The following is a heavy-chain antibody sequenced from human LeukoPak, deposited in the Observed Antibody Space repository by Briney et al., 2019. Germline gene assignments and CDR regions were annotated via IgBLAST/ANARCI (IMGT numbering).Heavy chain of an antibody. CDR3: ARVYSSGWYSDYYYMDV. CDR2: IAYDGSNK. D-gene: IGHD6-19*01. V-gene: IGHV3-30*03. CDR1: GFTFSHYG. Sequence: GGSLRLSCAASGFTFSHYGMHWVRQAPGKGLEWVAVIAYDGSNKYYADSVKGRFTISRDNSKNTLYLQMNSLRAEDTAVYYCARVYSSGWYSDYYYMDVWGKGTTVTVSS. J-gene: IGHJ6*03.